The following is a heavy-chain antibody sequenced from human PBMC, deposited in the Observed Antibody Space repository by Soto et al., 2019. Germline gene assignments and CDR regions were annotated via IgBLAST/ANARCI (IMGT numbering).Heavy chain of an antibody. J-gene: IGHJ6*03. D-gene: IGHD2-15*01. CDR3: ARRYCSGGSCYSECYYYMDV. CDR2: IYWDDDK. CDR1: GFSLSTSGVG. V-gene: IGHV2-5*02. Sequence: QITLKESGPTLVKPTQTLTLTCTFSGFSLSTSGVGVGWIRQPPGKALELLALIYWDDDKRYSPSLKSRLTITKDTSKNQVVLTMTNMDPVDTATYYCARRYCSGGSCYSECYYYMDVWGKGTTVTVSS.